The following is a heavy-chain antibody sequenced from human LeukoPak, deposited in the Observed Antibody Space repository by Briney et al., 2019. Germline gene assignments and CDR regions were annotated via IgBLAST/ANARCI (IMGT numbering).Heavy chain of an antibody. V-gene: IGHV4-30-4*01. CDR3: ARDLPAAISDYYYGMDV. CDR2: IYYSGST. J-gene: IGHJ6*02. D-gene: IGHD2-2*01. CDR1: GGSISSGDYY. Sequence: SQTLSLTCTVSGGSISSGDYYWSWIRQPPGKGLEWIGYIYYSGSTYYNPSLKSRVTIPVDTSKNQFSLKLSSVTAADTAVYYCARDLPAAISDYYYGMDVWGQGTTVTVSS.